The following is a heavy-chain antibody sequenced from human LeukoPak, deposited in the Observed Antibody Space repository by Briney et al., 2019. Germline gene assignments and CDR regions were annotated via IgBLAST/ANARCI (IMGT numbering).Heavy chain of an antibody. CDR3: ARGSISTIVVVRAFDI. V-gene: IGHV3-66*01. J-gene: IGHJ3*02. D-gene: IGHD3-22*01. CDR1: GFTVSSNY. Sequence: GGSLRLSCAASGFTVSSNYMSWVRQAPGEGLEWVSIIYSGGTTYYADSVEGRFTISRDNSKNTLYLQMNSLRAEDTAVYYCARGSISTIVVVRAFDIWGQGTMVTVSS. CDR2: IYSGGTT.